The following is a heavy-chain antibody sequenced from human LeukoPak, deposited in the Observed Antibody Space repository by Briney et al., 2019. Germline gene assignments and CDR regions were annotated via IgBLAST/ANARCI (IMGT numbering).Heavy chain of an antibody. J-gene: IGHJ3*02. CDR3: ASGVAVAGYDAFDI. CDR2: INHSGST. D-gene: IGHD6-19*01. Sequence: PSETLSLTCAVYGGSFSGYYWSWIRQPPGKGLEWIGEINHSGSTNYNPSLKSRVTISVDTSKNQFSLKLSSVTAADTAVYYCASGVAVAGYDAFDIWGQGTMVTVSS. V-gene: IGHV4-34*01. CDR1: GGSFSGYY.